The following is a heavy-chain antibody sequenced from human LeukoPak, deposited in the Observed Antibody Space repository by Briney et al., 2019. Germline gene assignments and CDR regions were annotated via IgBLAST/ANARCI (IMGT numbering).Heavy chain of an antibody. V-gene: IGHV3-23*01. D-gene: IGHD6-13*01. CDR3: AKDMYSSSVPNWFDP. Sequence: GGSLRLSCAASGFTFSSYGMSWVRQAPGKGLEWGSTISGSGGSTYYADSVKGRFTISRDNSKNTLYLQMNSLRAEDTAVYYCAKDMYSSSVPNWFDPWGQGILVTVSS. CDR1: GFTFSSYG. J-gene: IGHJ5*02. CDR2: ISGSGGST.